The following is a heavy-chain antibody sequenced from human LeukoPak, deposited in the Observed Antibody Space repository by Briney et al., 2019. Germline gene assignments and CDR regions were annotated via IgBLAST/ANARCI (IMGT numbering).Heavy chain of an antibody. CDR1: GFTVSSNY. J-gene: IGHJ4*02. V-gene: IGHV3-53*01. D-gene: IGHD3-22*01. CDR2: IYSGGST. Sequence: PGGSLRLSCAASGFTVSSNYMSWVRQAPGKGLEWVSVIYSGGSTYYADSVKGRFTISRDNSKNTLYLQMNSLRAEDTAVYYCARVGRYYDSSGYYSTWGQGTLVTVSS. CDR3: ARVGRYYDSSGYYST.